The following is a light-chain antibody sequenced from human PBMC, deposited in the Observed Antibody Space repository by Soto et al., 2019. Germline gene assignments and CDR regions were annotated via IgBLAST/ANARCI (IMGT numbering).Light chain of an antibody. Sequence: DIQMTQSPSSLSASVGYRVIITCRTSRIISNYLNWYQHKPGKAPKVLISAASNLQSGVPSRFSGSGSGTVFTLTISSLQPEDFATYYCQQSYTTPVRITFGQGTRLEI. CDR1: RIISNY. J-gene: IGKJ5*01. CDR3: QQSYTTPVRIT. CDR2: AAS. V-gene: IGKV1-39*01.